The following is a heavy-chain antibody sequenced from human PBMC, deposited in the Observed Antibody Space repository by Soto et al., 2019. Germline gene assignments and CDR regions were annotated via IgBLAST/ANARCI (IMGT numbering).Heavy chain of an antibody. Sequence: GGSLRLSCAASGFTFSSYSMNWVRQAPGKGLEWVSSISSSSSYIYYADSVKGRFTISRDNAKNSLYLQMNSLRAEDTAVYYCARDFILAESQPFDYWGQGTLVTVSS. CDR1: GFTFSSYS. D-gene: IGHD3-16*02. CDR3: ARDFILAESQPFDY. J-gene: IGHJ4*02. CDR2: ISSSSSYI. V-gene: IGHV3-21*01.